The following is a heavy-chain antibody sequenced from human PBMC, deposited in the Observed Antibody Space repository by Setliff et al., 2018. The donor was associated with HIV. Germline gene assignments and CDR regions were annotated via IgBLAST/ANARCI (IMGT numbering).Heavy chain of an antibody. CDR2: ISGGVDST. CDR1: GFTFSNYA. CDR3: AKAFYSGFDFRFFQH. V-gene: IGHV3-23*01. D-gene: IGHD5-12*01. Sequence: SCAASGFTFSNYAMSWVRQAPGKGLEWVSAISGGVDSTFYADSLKGRFTISRDKSKNTLYLQMNSLRAEDTAIYYCAKAFYSGFDFRFFQHWGQGTVVTVSS. J-gene: IGHJ1*01.